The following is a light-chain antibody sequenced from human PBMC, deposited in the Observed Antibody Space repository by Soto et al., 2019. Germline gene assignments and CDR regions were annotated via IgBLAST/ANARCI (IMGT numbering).Light chain of an antibody. J-gene: IGLJ2*01. CDR3: SSYTTSSTHVL. CDR2: EVS. Sequence: QSVLTQPASVSGSPGQSITISCTGTSSDIGTYKYVSWYQQHPGKAPQLMIYEVSNRPSGISNRFSGSKSGNTASLTISGLQDEDEADYYCSSYTTSSTHVLFGGGTKVTVL. CDR1: SSDIGTYKY. V-gene: IGLV2-14*01.